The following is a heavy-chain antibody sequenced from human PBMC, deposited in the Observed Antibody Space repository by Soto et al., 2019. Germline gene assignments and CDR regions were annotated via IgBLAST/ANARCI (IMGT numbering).Heavy chain of an antibody. CDR1: GGTFSSYA. V-gene: IGHV1-69*13. CDR3: ARGSQWLARGDWFDP. Sequence: SVKVSCKASGGTFSSYAISWVRQAPGQGLEWMGGIIPIFGTANYAQKFQGRVTITADESTSTAYLELSSLRSEDTAVYYCARGSQWLARGDWFDPWGQGTLVTVSS. D-gene: IGHD6-19*01. CDR2: IIPIFGTA. J-gene: IGHJ5*02.